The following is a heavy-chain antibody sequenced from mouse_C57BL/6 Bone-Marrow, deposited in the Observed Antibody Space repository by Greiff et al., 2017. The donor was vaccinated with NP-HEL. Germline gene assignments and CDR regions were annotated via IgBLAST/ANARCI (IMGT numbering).Heavy chain of an antibody. CDR3: ASSPLCDDYAMDY. CDR2: IYPGDGDT. Sequence: QVQLQQSGPELVKPGASVKISCKASGYAFSSSWMNWVKQRPGKGLEWIGRIYPGDGDTNYNGKFTGKATLTADKSSSTAYIEVSSLTAEDSAVYFCASSPLCDDYAMDYWGQGTSVTVSS. CDR1: GYAFSSSW. J-gene: IGHJ4*01. D-gene: IGHD1-1*01. V-gene: IGHV1-82*01.